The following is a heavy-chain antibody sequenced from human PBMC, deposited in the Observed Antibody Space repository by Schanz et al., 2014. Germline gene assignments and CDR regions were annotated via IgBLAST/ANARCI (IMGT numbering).Heavy chain of an antibody. Sequence: QVQLVESGGGVVQPGTSLRLSCAASGFTFRGHAMHWVRQAPGQGLEKVAVTSTDGTKTYYAASVRGRFTISRDNSKNTVYLQMNSLRSEDTAVYYCPRDRGALINHNDALDLWGQGTMVSVSS. D-gene: IGHD3-16*01. CDR1: GFTFRGHA. CDR2: TSTDGTKT. J-gene: IGHJ3*01. CDR3: PRDRGALINHNDALDL. V-gene: IGHV3-30*04.